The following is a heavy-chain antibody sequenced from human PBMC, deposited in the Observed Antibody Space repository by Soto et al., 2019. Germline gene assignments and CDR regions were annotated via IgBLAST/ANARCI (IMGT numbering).Heavy chain of an antibody. D-gene: IGHD1-1*01. V-gene: IGHV1-8*01. J-gene: IGHJ6*02. Sequence: QVQLVQSGAEVKKPGASVKVSCKASGYTFTSYDINWVRQATGQGLEWMGWMNPNSGNTGYAQTFQGRVTMTRNTSISTAYMELSSLTSEDTAVYYCARATGTHYYYHGMDVWGQGTTVTVSS. CDR1: GYTFTSYD. CDR3: ARATGTHYYYHGMDV. CDR2: MNPNSGNT.